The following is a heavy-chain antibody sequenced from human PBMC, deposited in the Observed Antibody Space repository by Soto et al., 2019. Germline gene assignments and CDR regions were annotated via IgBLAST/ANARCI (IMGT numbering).Heavy chain of an antibody. CDR1: GFTFSSYA. CDR2: ISGSGGST. Sequence: EVQLLESGGGLVQPGGSLRLSCAASGFTFSSYAMSWVRQAPGKGLEWVSAISGSGGSTYYVDSVKGRFTISRDNSKNTLYLQINSLRAEDTPVYYCASHWSCYYPYYFVYWGQGTLVTDSS. V-gene: IGHV3-23*01. J-gene: IGHJ4*02. CDR3: ASHWSCYYPYYFVY. D-gene: IGHD3-3*01.